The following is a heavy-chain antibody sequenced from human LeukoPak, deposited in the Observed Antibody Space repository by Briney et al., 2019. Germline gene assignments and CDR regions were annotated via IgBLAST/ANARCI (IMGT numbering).Heavy chain of an antibody. Sequence: GGSLRLSCAASGFTFSSYEMNWVRQAPGKGLVWVSYISSSGSTIYYADSVKGRFTISRDNAENSLYLQMNSLRDEDTAVYYCARESGREGYNLLDFWGQGTLVTVSS. J-gene: IGHJ4*02. CDR1: GFTFSSYE. D-gene: IGHD5-24*01. CDR3: ARESGREGYNLLDF. V-gene: IGHV3-48*03. CDR2: ISSSGSTI.